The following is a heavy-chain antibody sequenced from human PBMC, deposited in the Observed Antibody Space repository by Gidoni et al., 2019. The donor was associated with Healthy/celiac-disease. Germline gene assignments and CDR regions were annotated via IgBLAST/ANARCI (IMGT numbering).Heavy chain of an antibody. V-gene: IGHV3-64D*06. Sequence: EVQLVESGGGLVQPGGSMRLPCSAPGFTFSSYAMHWVRQAPGKGLEYVSAISSNGGSTYYADAVKGRFTISRDNSKNTLYLQMSSLRAGDTAVYYCVIETSLGGYWGQGTLVTVSS. CDR3: VIETSLGGY. D-gene: IGHD1-26*01. J-gene: IGHJ4*02. CDR2: ISSNGGST. CDR1: GFTFSSYA.